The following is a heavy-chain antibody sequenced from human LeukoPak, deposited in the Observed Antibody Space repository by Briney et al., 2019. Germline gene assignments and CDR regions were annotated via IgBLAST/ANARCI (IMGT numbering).Heavy chain of an antibody. CDR2: IYYSGST. D-gene: IGHD4-17*01. V-gene: IGHV4-59*01. Sequence: SETLSLTCTVSGGSSSSYHWSWIRQPPGKGLEWIGYIYYSGSTNYNPSLKSRVTISVDTSKNQFSLKLSSVTAADTAVYYCARDLGDESFDYWGQGTLVTVSS. CDR3: ARDLGDESFDY. CDR1: GGSSSSYH. J-gene: IGHJ4*02.